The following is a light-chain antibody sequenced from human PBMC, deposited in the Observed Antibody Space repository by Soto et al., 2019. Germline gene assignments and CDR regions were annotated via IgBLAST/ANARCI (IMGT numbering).Light chain of an antibody. CDR2: AAS. CDR1: QSISSY. CDR3: KQSYSPPPT. V-gene: IGKV1-39*01. J-gene: IGKJ1*01. Sequence: DIQMTQSPSSLSASVGDRVTITCRASQSISSYLNWYQQKPGKAPKLLIYAASSLQSGVPSRFSGSRSGTDFTLTISSLQPEDCATYYCKQSYSPPPTFGQGTKVEIK.